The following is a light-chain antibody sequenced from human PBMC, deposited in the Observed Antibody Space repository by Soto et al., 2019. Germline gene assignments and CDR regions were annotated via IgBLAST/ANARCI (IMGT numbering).Light chain of an antibody. Sequence: QSALAQPPSVSGSPGQSVTISCTGTSSDLGRYNRVSWYQQPPGTAPKLLIYEVRNRPSGVPGRFSGSKSANTASLTISGLQAQEEADYYCSLYTSSSTFVFGTGTKRTVL. V-gene: IGLV2-18*01. CDR2: EVR. CDR1: SSDLGRYNR. J-gene: IGLJ1*01. CDR3: SLYTSSSTFV.